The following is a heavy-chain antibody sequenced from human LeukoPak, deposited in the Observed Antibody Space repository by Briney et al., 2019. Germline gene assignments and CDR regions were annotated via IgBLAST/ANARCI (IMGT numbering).Heavy chain of an antibody. V-gene: IGHV3-72*01. D-gene: IGHD1-14*01. J-gene: IGHJ4*02. CDR2: IRNKVNSYTT. CDR1: GFTFSDHY. Sequence: GGSLRLSCAASGFTFSDHYMDWVRQAPGKGLEWVGRIRNKVNSYTTEYAASVKGRFTISREDSKNSLYLQMNSLKTEDTAVYYCASGRTGTLDYWGQGTLVTVSS. CDR3: ASGRTGTLDY.